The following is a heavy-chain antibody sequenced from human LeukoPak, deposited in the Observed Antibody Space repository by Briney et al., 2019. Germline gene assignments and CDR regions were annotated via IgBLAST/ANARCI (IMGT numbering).Heavy chain of an antibody. CDR1: GGSISSSSYY. J-gene: IGHJ3*02. CDR2: IYYSGST. D-gene: IGHD3-22*01. CDR3: ARDQLGSGYPSDAFDI. V-gene: IGHV4-39*02. Sequence: SETLSLTCTVSGGSISSSSYYWGWIRQPPGKGLEWIGSIYYSGSTFDNPSLKSRVTISVDTSKNQFSLQLNSVTPEDTAVYYCARDQLGSGYPSDAFDIWGQGTMVTVSS.